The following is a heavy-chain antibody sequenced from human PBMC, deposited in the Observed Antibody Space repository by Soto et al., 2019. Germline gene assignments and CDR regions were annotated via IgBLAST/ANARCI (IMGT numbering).Heavy chain of an antibody. Sequence: PGGSLRLSCAASGFTFSSYGMHWVRQAPGKGLEWVAVISYDGSNKYYADSVKGRFTISRDNSKNTLYLQMNSLRAEDTAVYYCAKDQVYDSSGYSDYYYYGMDVWGQGTTVTVS. CDR3: AKDQVYDSSGYSDYYYYGMDV. J-gene: IGHJ6*02. CDR2: ISYDGSNK. CDR1: GFTFSSYG. D-gene: IGHD3-22*01. V-gene: IGHV3-30*18.